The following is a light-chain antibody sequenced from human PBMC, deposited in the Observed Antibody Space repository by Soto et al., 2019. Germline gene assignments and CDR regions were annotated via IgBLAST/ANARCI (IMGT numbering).Light chain of an antibody. J-gene: IGKJ3*01. Sequence: DIQMTQSPSSLSASVGDRVTITCRASQGISNYVAWYQQKPGKPPKLLIYAASTLQSGVPSRFSGSGSGTVFTLTINSLQPEGVATYSCQEYSSVSVFGPGTKVDIK. CDR1: QGISNY. CDR2: AAS. CDR3: QEYSSVSV. V-gene: IGKV1-27*01.